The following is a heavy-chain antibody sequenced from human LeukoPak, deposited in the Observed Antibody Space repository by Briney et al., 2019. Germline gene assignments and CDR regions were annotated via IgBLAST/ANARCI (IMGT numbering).Heavy chain of an antibody. D-gene: IGHD2-21*02. Sequence: GGSLILSCAASGFTFSSCWMHRVRQAPGKELVWVSRINSDASSTSYADSVKGRFTISRDNAKNTLYLQMNSLRAEDTAVYYCARDLRDAIVVVTAIPSDAFDIWGQGTMVTVSS. V-gene: IGHV3-74*01. J-gene: IGHJ3*02. CDR3: ARDLRDAIVVVTAIPSDAFDI. CDR2: INSDASST. CDR1: GFTFSSCW.